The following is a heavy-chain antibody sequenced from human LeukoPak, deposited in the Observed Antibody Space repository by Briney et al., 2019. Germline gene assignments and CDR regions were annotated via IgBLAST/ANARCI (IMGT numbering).Heavy chain of an antibody. V-gene: IGHV3-74*01. J-gene: IGHJ5*01. Sequence: GGSLRLSCAASGFTFSNYWMHWVRHAPGKGLVWVSRINSDGSGTTYADSVRGRFTIPRDNAKNTLYLQVNSLRAEDTAVYYCARTEGTVAYDSWGQGTLVTVSS. CDR1: GFTFSNYW. CDR2: INSDGSGT. CDR3: ARTEGTVAYDS. D-gene: IGHD4-23*01.